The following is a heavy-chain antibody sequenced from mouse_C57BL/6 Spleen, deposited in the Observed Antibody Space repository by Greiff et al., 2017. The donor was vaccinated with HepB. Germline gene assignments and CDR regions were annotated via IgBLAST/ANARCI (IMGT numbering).Heavy chain of an antibody. V-gene: IGHV1-47*01. CDR1: GYTFTTYP. CDR3: ARRNYYGYYFDY. J-gene: IGHJ2*01. D-gene: IGHD1-2*01. CDR2: FHPYNDDT. Sequence: QVQLKESGAELVKPGASVKMSCKASGYTFTTYPIEWMKQNHGKSLEWIGNFHPYNDDTKYNEKFKGKATLTVEKSSSTVYLELSRLTSDDSAVYYCARRNYYGYYFDYWGQGTTLTVSS.